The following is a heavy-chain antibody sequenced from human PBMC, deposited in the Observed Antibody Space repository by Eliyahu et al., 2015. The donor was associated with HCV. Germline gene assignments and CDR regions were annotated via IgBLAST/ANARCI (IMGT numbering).Heavy chain of an antibody. CDR2: IWDDGIHK. D-gene: IGHD2-15*01. V-gene: IGHV3-33*08. CDR1: GFXFSNYX. J-gene: IGHJ1*01. Sequence: QVQLVESGGGVVQPGRSLRLSCXASGFXFSNYXMHWVRQAPGKGLEWVAIIWDDGIHKYYADSVKGRFTISRDNSKNMVFLQMDSLRDEDTAVYYCARPTRYCSGGNCYGAEYFQHWGQGTLVTVSS. CDR3: ARPTRYCSGGNCYGAEYFQH.